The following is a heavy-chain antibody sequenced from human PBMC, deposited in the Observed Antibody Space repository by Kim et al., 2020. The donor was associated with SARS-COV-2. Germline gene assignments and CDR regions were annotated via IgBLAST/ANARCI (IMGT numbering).Heavy chain of an antibody. D-gene: IGHD2-21*02. J-gene: IGHJ4*02. CDR3: ARGGDCPHDY. V-gene: IGHV3-74*01. Sequence: NTSYADSVKGRFTISRDNAKNTLYLQMNSLRAEDTAVYYCARGGDCPHDYWGQGTLVTVSS. CDR2: NT.